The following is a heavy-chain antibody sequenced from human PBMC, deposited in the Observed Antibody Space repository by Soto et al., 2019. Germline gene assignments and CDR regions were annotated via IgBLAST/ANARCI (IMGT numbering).Heavy chain of an antibody. CDR3: ARGFLYVTSYYYYYMDV. J-gene: IGHJ6*03. V-gene: IGHV1-8*01. CDR2: INPNSGGT. CDR1: GYMFTSHD. Sequence: QVQLVQSGAEVKKPGASVKVSCQASGYMFTSHDINWVRQAPGQGLEWMGRINPNSGGTGYAQKFQGRVTMTRDTSTSTAYMELSSLKSEDTAVYCCARGFLYVTSYYYYYMDVWGIGTTVTVSS. D-gene: IGHD2-8*01.